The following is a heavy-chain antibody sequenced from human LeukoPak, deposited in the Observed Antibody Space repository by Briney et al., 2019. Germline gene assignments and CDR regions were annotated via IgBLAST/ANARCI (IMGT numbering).Heavy chain of an antibody. CDR2: VSNSGEYI. V-gene: IGHV3-21*06. D-gene: IGHD2-8*01. J-gene: IGHJ4*02. CDR1: GFSLSSYR. CDR3: ARALIGYYFDY. Sequence: GGALTLSCLASGFSLSSYRMNWVRQAPGKGLEWVSSVSNSGEYIHYADSVKGRFTISRDNSKNPLYLQMNSLRAEDTAVYYCARALIGYYFDYWGQGTLVTVSS.